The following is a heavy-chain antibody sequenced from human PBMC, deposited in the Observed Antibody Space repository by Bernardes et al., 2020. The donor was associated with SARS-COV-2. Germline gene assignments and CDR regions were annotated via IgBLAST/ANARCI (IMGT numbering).Heavy chain of an antibody. V-gene: IGHV3-23*01. J-gene: IGHJ5*01. CDR2: ISGGAEMT. CDR3: AKDAYHVYYDSAGYFDF. Sequence: GGSLRLSCVASGFTFSNYLFSWFRQAPGRGLEWVSSISGGAEMTYYADSVKGRFTISRDNSKNTLYLQMDSLATEDTAIYSCAKDAYHVYYDSAGYFDFLGRGTPFTVSS. D-gene: IGHD3-22*01. CDR1: GFTFSNYL.